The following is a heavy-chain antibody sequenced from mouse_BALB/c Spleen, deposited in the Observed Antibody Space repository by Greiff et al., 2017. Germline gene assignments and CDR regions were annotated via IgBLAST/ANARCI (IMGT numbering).Heavy chain of an antibody. Sequence: VQLQESGAELVKPGAPVKLSCKASGYTFTSYWMNWVKQRPGRGLEWIGRIDPSDSETHYNQKFKDKATLTVDKSSSTAYIQLSSLTSEDSAVYYCARCRYDDYAMDYWGQGTSVTVSS. CDR3: ARCRYDDYAMDY. CDR2: IDPSDSET. D-gene: IGHD2-14*01. CDR1: GYTFTSYW. V-gene: IGHV1-69*02. J-gene: IGHJ4*01.